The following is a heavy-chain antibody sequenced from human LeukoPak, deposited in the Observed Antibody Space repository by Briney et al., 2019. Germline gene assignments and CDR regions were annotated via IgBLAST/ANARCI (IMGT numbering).Heavy chain of an antibody. Sequence: SETXSLTCTVSGXXISSYYWSWIRQPPGKGLEWIGYIYYSGSTNYNPSLKSRVTISVDTSKNQFSLKLSSVTAADTAVYYCARAAPWFGEFDDSDIWGQGTLITVSS. CDR1: GXXISSYY. CDR2: IYYSGST. J-gene: IGHJ3*02. CDR3: ARAAPWFGEFDDSDI. V-gene: IGHV4-59*01. D-gene: IGHD3-10*01.